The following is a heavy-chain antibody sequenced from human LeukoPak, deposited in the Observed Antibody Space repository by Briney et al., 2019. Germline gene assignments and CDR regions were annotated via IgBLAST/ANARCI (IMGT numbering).Heavy chain of an antibody. V-gene: IGHV3-43*02. Sequence: GGSLRLSCAASGFTFHNYAIHWVRQAPGKGLEWVSLTSGDGITTYFAVSVKGRFTISRDNSKSSLFLKMNSLRTEDTALYYCARDHVYGGADYWGQGTLVTVS. CDR2: TSGDGITT. CDR1: GFTFHNYA. D-gene: IGHD5/OR15-5a*01. J-gene: IGHJ4*02. CDR3: ARDHVYGGADY.